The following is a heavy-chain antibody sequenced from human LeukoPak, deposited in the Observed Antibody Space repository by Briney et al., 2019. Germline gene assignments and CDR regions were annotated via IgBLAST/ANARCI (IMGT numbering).Heavy chain of an antibody. V-gene: IGHV3-30-3*01. Sequence: GGSLRLSCAASGFTFSSYVMHWVRQAPGEGLEWVAVISFDGSNKYYGDSLKGRFTISRDNSKNALYLQMNSLRGEDMAIYYCARDFGWLSGFDYWGQGTLVTVSS. CDR3: ARDFGWLSGFDY. CDR2: ISFDGSNK. J-gene: IGHJ4*02. D-gene: IGHD3-9*01. CDR1: GFTFSSYV.